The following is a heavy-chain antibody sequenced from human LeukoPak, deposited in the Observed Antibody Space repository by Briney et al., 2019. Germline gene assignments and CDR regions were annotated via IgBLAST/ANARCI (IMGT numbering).Heavy chain of an antibody. CDR1: GYTFTSYY. V-gene: IGHV1-46*01. Sequence: ASVKVSCKASGYTFTSYYMHWVRQAPGQGLEWRGIINPSGGSTSYAQKFQGRVTMTRDMSTSTVYMELSSLRSEDTAVYYCARSGYCSSTGCYTGYYYMDVWGKGTTVTVSS. D-gene: IGHD2-2*02. J-gene: IGHJ6*03. CDR3: ARSGYCSSTGCYTGYYYMDV. CDR2: INPSGGST.